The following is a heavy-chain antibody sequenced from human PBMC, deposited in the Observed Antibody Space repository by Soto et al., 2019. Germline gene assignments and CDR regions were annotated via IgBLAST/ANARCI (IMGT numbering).Heavy chain of an antibody. CDR3: ARDYYVSVSRITIPLDY. D-gene: IGHD3-10*01. Sequence: TGGSLRLSCAASGFTFSSYAMHWVRQAPGKGLEWVAVISYDGSNKYYADSVKGRFTISRDNSKNTLYLQMNSLRAEDTAVYYCARDYYVSVSRITIPLDYWCQGTLVTVFS. V-gene: IGHV3-30-3*01. CDR2: ISYDGSNK. J-gene: IGHJ4*02. CDR1: GFTFSSYA.